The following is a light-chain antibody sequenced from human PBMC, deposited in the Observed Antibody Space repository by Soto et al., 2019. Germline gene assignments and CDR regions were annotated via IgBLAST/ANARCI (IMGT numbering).Light chain of an antibody. Sequence: EIVMTQSPATLSGSPGERAALSCRASQSISRNLAWYQQKPGQAPRLLVFGASTRATGIPTRFSGSGSGTEFTLTISSLQSEDFAVYYCHQYNDWPEWSFGQGTNVDIK. CDR2: GAS. CDR3: HQYNDWPEWS. J-gene: IGKJ1*01. CDR1: QSISRN. V-gene: IGKV3-15*01.